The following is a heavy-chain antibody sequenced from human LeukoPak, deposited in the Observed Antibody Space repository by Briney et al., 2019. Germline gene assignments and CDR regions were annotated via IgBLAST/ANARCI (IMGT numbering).Heavy chain of an antibody. V-gene: IGHV3-23*01. J-gene: IGHJ3*02. CDR3: ARVGDEDAFDI. D-gene: IGHD2-21*01. CDR1: GFTFSSYG. Sequence: GGTLRLSCAASGFTFSSYGMSWVRQAPGKGLEWVSAISGSGGSTYYADSVKGRFTISRDNSKNTLYLQMGSLRAEDMAVYYCARVGDEDAFDIWGQGTMVTVSS. CDR2: ISGSGGST.